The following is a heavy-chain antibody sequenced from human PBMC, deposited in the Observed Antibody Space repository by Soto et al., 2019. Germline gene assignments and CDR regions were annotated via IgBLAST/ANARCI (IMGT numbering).Heavy chain of an antibody. CDR3: AKDLSCSGGSCYSGYYYYGMDV. D-gene: IGHD2-15*01. Sequence: RGSLRLSCAASGFTFSSYAMSWVRQAPGKGLEWVSAISGSGGSTYYADSVKGRFTISRDNSKNTLYLQMNSLRAEDTAVYYCAKDLSCSGGSCYSGYYYYGMDVWGQGTTVTVSS. J-gene: IGHJ6*02. V-gene: IGHV3-23*01. CDR1: GFTFSSYA. CDR2: ISGSGGST.